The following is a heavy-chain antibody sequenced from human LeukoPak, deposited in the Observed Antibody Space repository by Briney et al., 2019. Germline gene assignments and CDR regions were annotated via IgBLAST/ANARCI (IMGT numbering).Heavy chain of an antibody. Sequence: GASLKISCKGSGDSFTNYWIGWVRQLPGKGLEWMGIIFLGDSDPRYSPSFQGQVTISADKSISTAFLRWRSLKASDIAMYYCARAFRRDGAYYFDYWGQGTLLTVSS. CDR1: GDSFTNYW. J-gene: IGHJ4*02. V-gene: IGHV5-51*01. D-gene: IGHD5-24*01. CDR3: ARAFRRDGAYYFDY. CDR2: IFLGDSDP.